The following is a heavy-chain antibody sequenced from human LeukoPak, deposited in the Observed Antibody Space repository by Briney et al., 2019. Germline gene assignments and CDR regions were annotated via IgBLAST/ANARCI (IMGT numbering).Heavy chain of an antibody. CDR3: TRDQTPYY. V-gene: IGHV3-49*04. CDR1: GFTFGDYA. CDR2: IASETYGGTA. Sequence: GGSLRLSCTASGFTFGDYAMTWVRQAPGKGLEWVGFIASETYGGTAEYAASVKGRFTISRDDSKSIAYLQMNSLKTEDAAVYYCTRDQTPYYWGQGTLVTVSS. J-gene: IGHJ4*02.